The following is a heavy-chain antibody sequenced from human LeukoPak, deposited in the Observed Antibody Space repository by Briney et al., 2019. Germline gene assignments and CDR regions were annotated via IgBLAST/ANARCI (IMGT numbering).Heavy chain of an antibody. Sequence: GGSLRLSCAATGFTFDDHGMSWVRQPPGKGLEWVSCISSSGSHIYTVDSVKGRFAISRDNAKNSLYLQMNSLRAEDTALYYCARGCFGELLFDHWGQGTLVTVPS. CDR2: ISSSGSHI. J-gene: IGHJ4*02. CDR1: GFTFDDHG. V-gene: IGHV3-20*04. D-gene: IGHD3-10*01. CDR3: ARGCFGELLFDH.